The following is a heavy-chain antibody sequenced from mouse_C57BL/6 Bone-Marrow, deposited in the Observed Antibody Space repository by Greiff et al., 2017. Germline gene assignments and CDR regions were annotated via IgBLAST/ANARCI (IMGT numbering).Heavy chain of an antibody. CDR3: ARDDYYAMDY. V-gene: IGHV1-50*01. Sequence: QVQLQQPGAGLVKPGASVKLSCKASGYTFTSYWMQWVKQGPGQGLEWIGEIDPSDSYTNYNQTFKGRATLTVDTSSSPAYMQLSSLTSEDSAVYYCARDDYYAMDYWGQGTSVTVSS. CDR2: IDPSDSYT. CDR1: GYTFTSYW. J-gene: IGHJ4*01.